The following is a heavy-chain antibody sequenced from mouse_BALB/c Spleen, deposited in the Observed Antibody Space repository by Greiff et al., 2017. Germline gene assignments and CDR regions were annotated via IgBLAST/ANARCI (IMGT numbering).Heavy chain of an antibody. J-gene: IGHJ2*01. D-gene: IGHD2-1*01. CDR3: ARLFGNYEGY. V-gene: IGHV1-82*01. CDR1: GYAFSSSW. Sequence: VKLMESGPELVKPGASVKISCKASGYAFSSSWMNWVKQRPGHGLEWIGDIYPGGGYTNYNEKFKGKATLTADTSSSTAYMQLSSLTSEDSAIYYCARLFGNYEGYWGQGTTLTVSS. CDR2: IYPGGGYT.